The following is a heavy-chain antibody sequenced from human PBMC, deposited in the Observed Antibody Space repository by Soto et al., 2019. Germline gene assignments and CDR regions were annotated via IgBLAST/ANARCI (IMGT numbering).Heavy chain of an antibody. CDR2: IIPILGIA. V-gene: IGHV1-69*04. CDR3: AREVGCSSTSCCYYYYMDV. J-gene: IGHJ6*03. D-gene: IGHD2-2*01. CDR1: EGTFSSYT. Sequence: SVKVSCKTSEGTFSSYTINWVRQAPGQGLEWMGRIIPILGIANYAQKFQGRVTITADKSTSTAYMELSSLRSEDTAVYYCAREVGCSSTSCCYYYYMDVWGKGTTVTVSS.